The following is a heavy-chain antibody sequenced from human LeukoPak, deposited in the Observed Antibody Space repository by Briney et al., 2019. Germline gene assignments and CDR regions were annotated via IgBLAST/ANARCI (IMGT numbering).Heavy chain of an antibody. CDR2: ISGGGEHT. CDR3: AKDYFDHSTGWYGPVDS. V-gene: IGHV3-23*01. D-gene: IGHD6-19*01. CDR1: GFTFRNFA. Sequence: GGSLRLSCAASGFTFRNFAMKWVRQAPGKGLEWVSDISGGGEHTFYADSVKGRFTISRDNSKDTLYLQMNSLRAEDTAVYYCAKDYFDHSTGWYGPVDSWGQGTLVTVSS. J-gene: IGHJ4*02.